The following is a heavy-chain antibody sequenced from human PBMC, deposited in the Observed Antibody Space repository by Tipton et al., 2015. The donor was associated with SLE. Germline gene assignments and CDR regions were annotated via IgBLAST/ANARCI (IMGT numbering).Heavy chain of an antibody. Sequence: SLRLSCAASGFTFSSYGMHWVRQAPGKGLEWVAVTWYDGSKKSYADSVKGRFTISRDNSKNTLYLQMNSLRAEDTAVYYCARTVSNYYGMDVWGQGTTVTVSS. CDR1: GFTFSSYG. CDR3: ARTVSNYYGMDV. V-gene: IGHV3-33*01. CDR2: TWYDGSKK. J-gene: IGHJ6*02.